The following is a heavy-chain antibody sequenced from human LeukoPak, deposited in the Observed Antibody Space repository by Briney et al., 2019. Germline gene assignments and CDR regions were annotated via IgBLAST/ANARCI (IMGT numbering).Heavy chain of an antibody. V-gene: IGHV4-4*07. D-gene: IGHD4-17*01. J-gene: IGHJ4*02. CDR1: GGSISSYY. CDR2: IYTSGS. CDR3: ARDPKGYGEADY. Sequence: PSETLSLTCTVSGGSISSYYWSWIRQPAGPGLEWIGRIYTSGSNYNPSLKSRVTISVDKSKNQFSLKLNSVTAADTAVYYCARDPKGYGEADYWGQGNLVTVSS.